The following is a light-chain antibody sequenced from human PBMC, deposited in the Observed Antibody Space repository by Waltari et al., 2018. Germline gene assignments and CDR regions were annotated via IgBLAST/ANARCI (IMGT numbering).Light chain of an antibody. CDR3: CSYACRLILHV. Sequence: QSALTQPRSVSGSPGQSVTISCTGTSSDVGGYNYVSWYQQHPAKAPQLIIYDVTVRPSRVPDRFSGSKSVNTASLTISGLQAEDEADYYCCSYACRLILHVFGTGTKVTVL. CDR1: SSDVGGYNY. J-gene: IGLJ1*01. CDR2: DVT. V-gene: IGLV2-11*01.